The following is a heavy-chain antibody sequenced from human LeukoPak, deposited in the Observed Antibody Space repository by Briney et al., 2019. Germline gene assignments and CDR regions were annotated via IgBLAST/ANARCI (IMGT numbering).Heavy chain of an antibody. CDR2: IYYSGST. CDR1: GDSISSYY. J-gene: IGHJ5*02. D-gene: IGHD1-14*01. CDR3: ASSNPRYNWFDP. V-gene: IGHV4-59*01. Sequence: SETLSLTCTVSGDSISSYYWSWIRQPPGKGLEWIGYIYYSGSTNYNPSLKSRVTISVDTSKNQFSLKLSSVTAADTAVYYCASSNPRYNWFDPWGQGTLVTVSS.